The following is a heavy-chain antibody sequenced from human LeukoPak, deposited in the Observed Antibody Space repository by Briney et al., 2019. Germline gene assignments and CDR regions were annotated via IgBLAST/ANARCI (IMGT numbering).Heavy chain of an antibody. CDR1: VCTFRGSA. CDR3: TSANYYDSSSHV. D-gene: IGHD3-22*01. CDR2: IRSKANSYAT. J-gene: IGHJ4*02. V-gene: IGHV3-73*01. Sequence: GGAVRLSCAASVCTFRGSAMHGLRQAAGKGLDGVGRIRSKANSYATAYAASVTGRFNISRDDSKNTAYLQMNSLKTEDTAVYYCTSANYYDSSSHVWGQGTLVTVSS.